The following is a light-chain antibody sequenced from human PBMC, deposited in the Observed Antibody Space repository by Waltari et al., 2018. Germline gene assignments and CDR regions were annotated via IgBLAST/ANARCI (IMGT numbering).Light chain of an antibody. CDR1: SGSIASNY. J-gene: IGLJ2*01. CDR2: EDT. Sequence: NFMLTQPHSVSESPGKTVTIYCPRSSGSIASNYVQWYPQRPGSAPTTVIYEDTQRPSGVPDRFSGSIDSSTNSASLTISGLKTEDEADYYCQSYDSNNPVVFGGGTKLTVL. CDR3: QSYDSNNPVV. V-gene: IGLV6-57*04.